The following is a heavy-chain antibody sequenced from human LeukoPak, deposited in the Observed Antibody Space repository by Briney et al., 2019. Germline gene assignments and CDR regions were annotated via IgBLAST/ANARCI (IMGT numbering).Heavy chain of an antibody. D-gene: IGHD3/OR15-3a*01. V-gene: IGHV4-39*01. CDR2: IYYSGNT. J-gene: IGHJ4*02. CDR3: ARQTGSGLFILP. Sequence: SQTLSLTCTVSGVSISSSNSYWGWIRQPPGKGLEWIGSIYYSGNTYYNASLKSQVSISIDTSKNQFSLKLTSVTAADTAVYYCARQTGSGLFILPGGQGTLVTVSS. CDR1: GVSISSSNSY.